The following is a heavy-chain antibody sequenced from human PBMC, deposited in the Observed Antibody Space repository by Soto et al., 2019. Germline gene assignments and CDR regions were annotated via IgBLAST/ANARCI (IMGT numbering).Heavy chain of an antibody. CDR1: GFTFSSYS. J-gene: IGHJ4*02. Sequence: VQLVESGGGLVQPGGSLRLSCVASGFTFSSYSMNWVRQAPGKGLEWVSYITSSSSTIYYADSVKGRFTISRDNAKGSLFLQMNSLRAEDTAVYYCARGSDYGELDYWGQGTLVTVSS. D-gene: IGHD4-17*01. CDR3: ARGSDYGELDY. CDR2: ITSSSSTI. V-gene: IGHV3-48*01.